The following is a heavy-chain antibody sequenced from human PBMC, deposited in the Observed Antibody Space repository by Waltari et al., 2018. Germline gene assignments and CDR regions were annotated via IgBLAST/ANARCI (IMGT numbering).Heavy chain of an antibody. V-gene: IGHV4-39*01. CDR1: GGSLAPNRPH. Sequence: QLQLQESGPGLVRPSETLSLTCRVSGGSLAPNRPHWGWIRQSPGQGLEWIATISYTGATYSGPSLKSRVTLSRDTSKNQLSLTLDSVTAADTAVYYCATYIGASVGTAAFDVWGQGTMVTVSS. D-gene: IGHD5-12*01. J-gene: IGHJ3*01. CDR3: ATYIGASVGTAAFDV. CDR2: ISYTGAT.